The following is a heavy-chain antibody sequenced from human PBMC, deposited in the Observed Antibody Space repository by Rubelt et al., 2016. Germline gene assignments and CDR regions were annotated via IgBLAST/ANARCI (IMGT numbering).Heavy chain of an antibody. D-gene: IGHD6-19*01. J-gene: IGHJ4*02. CDR1: S. V-gene: IGHV3-48*04. CDR2: ITSSSSRI. Sequence: SMNWVRQAPGKGLEWVAYITSSSSRIYYTDSVKGRATISRDNAKNSLYLQMNNLRAEDTAVYYCVRDPPGIAVADYWGQGTLVTVSS. CDR3: VRDPPGIAVADY.